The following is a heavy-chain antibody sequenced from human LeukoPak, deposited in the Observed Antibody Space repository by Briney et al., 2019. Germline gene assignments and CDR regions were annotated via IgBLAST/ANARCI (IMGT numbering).Heavy chain of an antibody. CDR3: AKSTGGVISDYYYMDV. CDR1: GFTVSSNY. Sequence: GGSLRLSCAASGFTVSSNYMNWVRQAPGKGLEWVSSISSSSSYTNYADSVRGRFTISRENAKNSLYLQMNSLRAEDTAVYYCAKSTGGVISDYYYMDVWGKGTTVTVSS. CDR2: ISSSSSYT. D-gene: IGHD3-10*01. J-gene: IGHJ6*03. V-gene: IGHV3-21*04.